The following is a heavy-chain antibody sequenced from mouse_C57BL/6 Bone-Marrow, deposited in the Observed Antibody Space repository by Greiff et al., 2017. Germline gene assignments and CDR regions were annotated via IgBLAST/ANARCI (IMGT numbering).Heavy chain of an antibody. CDR2: ISYDGSN. J-gene: IGHJ3*01. D-gene: IGHD2-5*01. CDR1: GYSITSGYY. CDR3: AFYSNYVGFAY. Sequence: EVKLQASGPGLVKPSQSLSLTCSVTGYSITSGYYWNWIRQFPGNKLEWMGYISYDGSNNYNPSLKNRISITRDTSKNQFFLKLNSVTTEDTATYYCAFYSNYVGFAYWGQGTLVTVSA. V-gene: IGHV3-6*01.